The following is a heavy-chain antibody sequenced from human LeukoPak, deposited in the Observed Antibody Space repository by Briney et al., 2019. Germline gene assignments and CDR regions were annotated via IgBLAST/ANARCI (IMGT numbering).Heavy chain of an antibody. CDR2: INAGNGNT. V-gene: IGHV1-3*01. Sequence: ASVKVSCKASGYTFTSYAMHWVRQAPGPRLEWMGWINAGNGNTKYSQKFQGRVTITRDTSASTAYMELSSLRSEDTAVYYCARALWSYCSGGSCYTGMRLDPWGQGTLVTVSS. J-gene: IGHJ5*02. D-gene: IGHD2-15*01. CDR1: GYTFTSYA. CDR3: ARALWSYCSGGSCYTGMRLDP.